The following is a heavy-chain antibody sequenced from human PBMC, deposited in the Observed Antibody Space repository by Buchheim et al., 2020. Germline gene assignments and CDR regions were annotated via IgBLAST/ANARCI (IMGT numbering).Heavy chain of an antibody. CDR3: ARTVSKWDYYFDY. J-gene: IGHJ4*02. D-gene: IGHD1-26*01. CDR1: GGSISRGGYY. Sequence: QVQLQESGPGLVKPSQTLSLSCVVSGGSISRGGYYWSWIRQHPGKGLEWIGYTFYSGSTSYNPSLKSRVSISEVTSKNQFSLKLNSVTAADTAVYYCARTVSKWDYYFDYWGQG. V-gene: IGHV4-31*11. CDR2: TFYSGST.